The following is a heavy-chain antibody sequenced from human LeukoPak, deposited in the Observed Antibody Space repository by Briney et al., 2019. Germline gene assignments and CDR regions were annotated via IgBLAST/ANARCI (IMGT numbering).Heavy chain of an antibody. V-gene: IGHV3-7*03. J-gene: IGHJ4*02. CDR1: GFTFSSYW. Sequence: GGSLRLSCAASGFTFSSYWMSWVRQVPGKGLEWVGNIEENGRGKYYVDSVKGRFSMSRDNAKNSLYLQMNSLRTEDTALYYCAKGKNTGSYLSHVDYWGQGTLVTVSS. D-gene: IGHD3-10*01. CDR2: IEENGRGK. CDR3: AKGKNTGSYLSHVDY.